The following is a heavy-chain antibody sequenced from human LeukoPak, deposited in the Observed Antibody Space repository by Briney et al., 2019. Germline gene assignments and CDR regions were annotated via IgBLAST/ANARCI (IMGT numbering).Heavy chain of an antibody. Sequence: ASVKVSCKASGYTFTGYYMRWVRQAPGQGLEWMGWINPNSGGTNYAQKFQGRVTMTRDTSISTAYMELSRLRSDDTAVYYCARGGLSRKQWLVRCYFDYWGQGTLVTVSS. CDR1: GYTFTGYY. D-gene: IGHD6-19*01. J-gene: IGHJ4*02. CDR2: INPNSGGT. V-gene: IGHV1-2*02. CDR3: ARGGLSRKQWLVRCYFDY.